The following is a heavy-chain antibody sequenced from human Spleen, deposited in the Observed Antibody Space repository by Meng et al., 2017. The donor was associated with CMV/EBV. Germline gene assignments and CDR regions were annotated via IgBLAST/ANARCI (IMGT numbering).Heavy chain of an antibody. D-gene: IGHD2-8*01. J-gene: IGHJ5*02. CDR2: IKSDGSST. Sequence: SCWMNWVRHDAGEWLGWVTHIKSDGSSTSYADSVEGRFTLSTDNAKHTLYLQMTRLRAEDPAVYYCARVREGYCTNGVCSPYNWFDPWGQGTLVTVSS. CDR3: ARVREGYCTNGVCSPYNWFDP. CDR1: SCW. V-gene: IGHV3-74*01.